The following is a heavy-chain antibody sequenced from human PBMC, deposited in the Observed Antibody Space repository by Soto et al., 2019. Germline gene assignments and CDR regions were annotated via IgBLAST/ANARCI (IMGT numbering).Heavy chain of an antibody. Sequence: ASVKVSCKASGGTFSSYAISWVRQAPGQGLEWMGGIIPIFGTANYAQKFQGRVTITADESTSTAYMELSSLRSEDTAVYYCARSQYCGGDCYHDAFDIWGQGTMVTVSS. CDR3: ARSQYCGGDCYHDAFDI. CDR1: GGTFSSYA. J-gene: IGHJ3*02. CDR2: IIPIFGTA. D-gene: IGHD2-21*02. V-gene: IGHV1-69*13.